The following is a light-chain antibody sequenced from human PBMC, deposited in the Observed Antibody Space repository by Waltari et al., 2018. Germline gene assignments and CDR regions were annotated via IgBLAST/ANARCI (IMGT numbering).Light chain of an antibody. Sequence: QSALTQPASVSGSPGQSVTIFCAGTSNDVGGYNSVSWYQEYLGQAPRVIIYDVSDRPSAVSDRFSGSKSGNTASLTISGLQAEDEADYYCSSQSSNDVVLFGGGTKLTVL. CDR2: DVS. CDR3: SSQSSNDVVL. V-gene: IGLV2-14*01. CDR1: SNDVGGYNS. J-gene: IGLJ2*01.